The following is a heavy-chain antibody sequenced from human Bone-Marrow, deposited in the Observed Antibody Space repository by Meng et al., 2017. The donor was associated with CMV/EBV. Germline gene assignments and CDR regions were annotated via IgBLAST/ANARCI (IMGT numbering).Heavy chain of an antibody. CDR2: ISYDGSNK. Sequence: GESLKISCAASGFTFSSYAMHWVRQAPGKGLEWVAVISYDGSNKYYADSVKGRFTISRDNSKNMLYLQMNSLRAEDTAVYYCARYGGIAATREYYYYGMDVWGQGTTVTVSS. CDR1: GFTFSSYA. V-gene: IGHV3-30*04. D-gene: IGHD2-15*01. J-gene: IGHJ6*02. CDR3: ARYGGIAATREYYYYGMDV.